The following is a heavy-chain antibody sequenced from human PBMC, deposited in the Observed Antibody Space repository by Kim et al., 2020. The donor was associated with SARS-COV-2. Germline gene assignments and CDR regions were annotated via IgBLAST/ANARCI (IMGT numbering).Heavy chain of an antibody. V-gene: IGHV1-69*13. J-gene: IGHJ6*02. D-gene: IGHD5-18*01. CDR2: IIPIFGTA. CDR3: ARVTLPADTAMFFYYYGMDV. Sequence: SVKVSCKASGGTFSSYAISWVRQAPGQGLEWMGGIIPIFGTANYAQKFQGRVTITADESTSTAYMELSSLRSEDTAVYYCARVTLPADTAMFFYYYGMDVWGQGTTVTVSS. CDR1: GGTFSSYA.